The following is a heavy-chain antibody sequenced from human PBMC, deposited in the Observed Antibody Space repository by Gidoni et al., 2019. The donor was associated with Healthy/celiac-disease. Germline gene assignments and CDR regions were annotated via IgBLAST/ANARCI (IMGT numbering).Heavy chain of an antibody. CDR3: AKLVPTPPTGRDY. Sequence: QVQLVESGGGVVQPGRSLRLSFAAPGFTFSSYGMHWVRQAPGKGLEWVAVISYDGSNKYYADSVKGRFTISRDNSKNTLYLQMNSLRAEDTAVYYCAKLVPTPPTGRDYWGQGTLVTVSS. J-gene: IGHJ4*02. CDR1: GFTFSSYG. D-gene: IGHD3-10*01. V-gene: IGHV3-30*18. CDR2: ISYDGSNK.